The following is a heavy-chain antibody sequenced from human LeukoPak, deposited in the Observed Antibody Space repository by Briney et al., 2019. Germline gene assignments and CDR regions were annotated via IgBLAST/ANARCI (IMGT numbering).Heavy chain of an antibody. Sequence: ASVKVSCKASGYTFTNYAMNWVRQAPGQGLEWVGWVTAFNENTHYSRKVQGRVTMTRDTSTSTAYMELRSLRSDDTAVYYCARNTYGYKFSMDVWGKGTTVTVSS. CDR2: VTAFNENT. CDR1: GYTFTNYA. V-gene: IGHV1-18*01. CDR3: ARNTYGYKFSMDV. J-gene: IGHJ6*03. D-gene: IGHD5-24*01.